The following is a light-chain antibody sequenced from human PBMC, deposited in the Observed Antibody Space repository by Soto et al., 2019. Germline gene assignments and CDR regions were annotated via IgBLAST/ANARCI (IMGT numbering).Light chain of an antibody. V-gene: IGKV3-15*01. CDR3: QQRSNWPPIT. CDR1: QSVSSN. CDR2: GAS. J-gene: IGKJ5*01. Sequence: EIVITQSPATLSVSPGERATLSCRASQSVSSNLAWYQQKPGQAPRLLIYGASTRATGIPARFSGSGSGTDFTLTISSLEPEDFAVYDCQQRSNWPPITFGQGTRLEIK.